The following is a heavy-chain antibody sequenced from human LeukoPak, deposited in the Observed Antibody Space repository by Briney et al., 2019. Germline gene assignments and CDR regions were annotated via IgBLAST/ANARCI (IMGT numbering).Heavy chain of an antibody. CDR2: IYAGGDT. D-gene: IGHD3-16*01. Sequence: GGSLRLSCAASGLTVSSNHMTWVRQAPGKGLEWVSNIYAGGDTHYADSVRGRFTISRDNSNNTLYLQMNSLRAEDTAVYYCARYTFRAVDIWGQGTMVTVSS. CDR3: ARYTFRAVDI. J-gene: IGHJ3*02. CDR1: GLTVSSNH. V-gene: IGHV3-53*01.